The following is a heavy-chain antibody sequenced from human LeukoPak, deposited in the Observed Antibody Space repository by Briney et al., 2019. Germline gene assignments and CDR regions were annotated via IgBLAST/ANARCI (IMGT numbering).Heavy chain of an antibody. V-gene: IGHV3-7*05. D-gene: IGHD3-10*02. Sequence: GGSLRLSCAASGFTFSSYWMSWVRQAPGKGLEWVASIKQDGSEKHYVDSMKGRFTVSRDNSKSMLFLQLNSLRAEDTALYYCARDLHYYVAMDVWGQGTTVTVSS. J-gene: IGHJ6*02. CDR2: IKQDGSEK. CDR1: GFTFSSYW. CDR3: ARDLHYYVAMDV.